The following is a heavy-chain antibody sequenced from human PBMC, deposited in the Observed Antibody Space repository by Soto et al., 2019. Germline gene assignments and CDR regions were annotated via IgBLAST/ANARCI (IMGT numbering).Heavy chain of an antibody. V-gene: IGHV3-30*18. D-gene: IGHD2-8*01. Sequence: QVQLVESGGGVVQPGRSLRLSCAASGFTFSNYGIHWVRQAPGKGLEWVAVISYDGNNKYYADSVEGRFTISRDNSKHTVYLQMNSLRDEDTAMYSCAKDTGSCTKGVCLSNGFDSWGQGTLVTVSS. CDR3: AKDTGSCTKGVCLSNGFDS. CDR1: GFTFSNYG. J-gene: IGHJ5*01. CDR2: ISYDGNNK.